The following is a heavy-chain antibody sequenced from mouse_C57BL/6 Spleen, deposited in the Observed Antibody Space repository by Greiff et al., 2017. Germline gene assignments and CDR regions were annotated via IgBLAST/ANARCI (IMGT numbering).Heavy chain of an antibody. J-gene: IGHJ2*01. Sequence: EVQLVESGGDLVKPGGSLKLSCAASGFTFSSYGMSWVRQTPDKRLEWVATISSGGSYTYYPDSVKGRFTISRDNAKNTLYLQMSSLKSEDTAMYYCARRLGEGFDYWGQGTTLTVSS. CDR2: ISSGGSYT. CDR3: ARRLGEGFDY. CDR1: GFTFSSYG. V-gene: IGHV5-6*01. D-gene: IGHD4-1*01.